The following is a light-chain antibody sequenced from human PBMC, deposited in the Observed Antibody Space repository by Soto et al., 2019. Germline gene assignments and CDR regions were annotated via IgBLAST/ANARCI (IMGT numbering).Light chain of an antibody. J-gene: IGKJ3*01. V-gene: IGKV3-11*01. CDR3: QQRSDWPVT. CDR2: DAS. Sequence: EIVLTQSPATLSLSPGERATLSCRASQSVRTSLAWYQQKPDQAPRLLIYDASNRATGIPARFSGSGSGTDFTLTIRRLESEDFAVYYCQQRSDWPVTFGPGTKVDSK. CDR1: QSVRTS.